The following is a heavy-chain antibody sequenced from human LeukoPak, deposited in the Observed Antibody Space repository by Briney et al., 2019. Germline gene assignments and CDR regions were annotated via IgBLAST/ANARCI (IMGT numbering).Heavy chain of an antibody. D-gene: IGHD3-22*01. Sequence: GGSLRLSCAASGFTFSSYAMSWVRQAPGKGLEWVSAISGSGGSTYYADSVKGRFTVSRDNSKNTLYLQMNSLRAEDTAVYYCARDPRYYYDSSGRADAFDIWGQGTMVTVSS. CDR3: ARDPRYYYDSSGRADAFDI. V-gene: IGHV3-23*01. CDR2: ISGSGGST. CDR1: GFTFSSYA. J-gene: IGHJ3*02.